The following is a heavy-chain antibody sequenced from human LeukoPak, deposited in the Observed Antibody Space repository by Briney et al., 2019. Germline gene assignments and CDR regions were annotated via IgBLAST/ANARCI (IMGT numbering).Heavy chain of an antibody. CDR1: GYTFTGYY. J-gene: IGHJ5*02. D-gene: IGHD2-2*01. V-gene: IGHV1-2*02. CDR3: ARVPTAYGYNWFDP. CDR2: INPNSGGT. Sequence: ASVKVSCKASGYTFTGYYMHWVRQAPGQGLEWMGWINPNSGGTNYAQKFQGRVTMTRNTSISTAYMELSSLRSEDTAVYYCARVPTAYGYNWFDPWGQGTLVTVSS.